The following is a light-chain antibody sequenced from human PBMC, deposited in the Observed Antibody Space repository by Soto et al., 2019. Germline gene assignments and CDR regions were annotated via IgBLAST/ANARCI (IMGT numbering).Light chain of an antibody. CDR2: EVT. CDR3: SSHAGSNSFYV. V-gene: IGLV2-8*01. CDR1: SSHVGRYNY. Sequence: QSALAPPPSASGSPGQSVTISCTGTSSHVGRYNYVSWYQQPPGTTPKLIIYEVTKRTSGVPDRLSASKSGNTATLTVSGRQAEDEAEYYCSSHAGSNSFYVFGTGTRSPS. J-gene: IGLJ1*01.